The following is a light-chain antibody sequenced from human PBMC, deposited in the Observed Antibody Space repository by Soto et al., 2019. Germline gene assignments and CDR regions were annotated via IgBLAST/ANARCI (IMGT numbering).Light chain of an antibody. CDR1: QSVLYSSNNKNY. Sequence: DIVMTQSPDSLAVSLGERATINCKSSQSVLYSSNNKNYFAWYQQRPGQPPKLLIYWASTRQSGVPDRFSGSGSGTDFTLTITSPQAEDVALYYCQQYESTPPTFGQGTKLEIK. CDR2: WAS. V-gene: IGKV4-1*01. CDR3: QQYESTPPT. J-gene: IGKJ2*01.